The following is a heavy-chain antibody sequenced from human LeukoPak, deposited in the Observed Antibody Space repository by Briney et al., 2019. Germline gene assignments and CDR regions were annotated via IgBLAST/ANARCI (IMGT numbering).Heavy chain of an antibody. CDR1: GFTFSSYN. CDR2: ISSSSSYI. CDR3: TSSRGGWGVGDPFDY. D-gene: IGHD2-8*01. J-gene: IGHJ4*02. V-gene: IGHV3-21*01. Sequence: GGSLRLSCAASGFTFSSYNMNWVRQAPGKGLEWVSSISSSSSYIYSADSVKGRFTISRDNFKNTLYLQMNSLRAEDTAVYHWTSSRGGWGVGDPFDYWGQGTLVTVSS.